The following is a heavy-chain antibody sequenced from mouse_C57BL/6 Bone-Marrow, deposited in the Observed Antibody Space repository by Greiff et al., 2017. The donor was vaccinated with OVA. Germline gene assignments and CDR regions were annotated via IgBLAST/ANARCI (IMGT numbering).Heavy chain of an antibody. D-gene: IGHD4-1*01. CDR3: ARALTGTWYFDV. CDR1: GYTFTSYW. CDR2: IYPGSGST. Sequence: VQLQQPGAELVKPGASVKMSCKASGYTFTSYWITWVKQRPGQGLEWIGDIYPGSGSTNYNEKFKSKATLTVDTSSSTAYMQLSSLTSEDSAVYYCARALTGTWYFDVWGTGTKVTVSS. V-gene: IGHV1-55*01. J-gene: IGHJ1*03.